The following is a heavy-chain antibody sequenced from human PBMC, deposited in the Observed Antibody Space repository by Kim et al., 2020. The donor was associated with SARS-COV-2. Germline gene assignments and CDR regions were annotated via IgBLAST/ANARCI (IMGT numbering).Heavy chain of an antibody. CDR2: INPSGGST. D-gene: IGHD3-3*01. CDR1: GYTFTSYY. V-gene: IGHV1-46*01. CDR3: ARDRNPIFGVVIISNWFDP. Sequence: ASVKVSCKASGYTFTSYYMHWVRQAPGQGLEWMGIINPSGGSTSYAQKFQGRVTMTRDTSTSTVYMELSSLRSEDTAVYYCARDRNPIFGVVIISNWFDPWGQGTLVTVSS. J-gene: IGHJ5*02.